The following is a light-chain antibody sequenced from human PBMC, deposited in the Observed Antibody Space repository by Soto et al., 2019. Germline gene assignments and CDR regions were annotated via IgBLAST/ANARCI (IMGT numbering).Light chain of an antibody. CDR1: SSDLGTYNF. V-gene: IGLV2-23*01. CDR3: CSYAGSYSQWV. Sequence: QSALPQPASVSGSRGQSITISCTGTSSDLGTYNFVSWYQQHPGKAPKLIIYEGSKRPSGVSNRLSDSKSGNTASLTISGLQDEDEANYYCCSYAGSYSQWVFGGGTKLTV. CDR2: EGS. J-gene: IGLJ3*02.